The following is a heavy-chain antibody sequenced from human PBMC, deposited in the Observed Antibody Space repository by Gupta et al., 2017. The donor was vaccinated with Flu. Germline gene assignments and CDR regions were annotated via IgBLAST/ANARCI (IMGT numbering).Heavy chain of an antibody. J-gene: IGHJ4*02. D-gene: IGHD3-22*01. CDR2: MFYTGST. CDR3: VRQPRNEFDTIGYYPDL. V-gene: IGHV4-39*01. Sequence: PPGKGLQWIGSMFYTGSTYYNPSLKSRLTISVDTSENQFSFELDSVTAADTAVYYCVRQPRNEFDTIGYYPDLWGQGALVTVSS.